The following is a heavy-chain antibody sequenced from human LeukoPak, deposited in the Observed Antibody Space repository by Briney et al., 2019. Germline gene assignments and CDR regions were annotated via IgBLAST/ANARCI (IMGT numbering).Heavy chain of an antibody. CDR2: ISGNGGST. CDR1: GFAFSSYA. CDR3: GPREDSSTNAYDY. Sequence: GGSLRLSCAASGFAFSSYAMSWVRQAPGKGLEWVSAISGNGGSTFYADSVKGRFTISRDNSKNTLYLQMNSLRAEDTAVYYCGPREDSSTNAYDYWGQGTLVTVSS. J-gene: IGHJ4*02. D-gene: IGHD2-2*01. V-gene: IGHV3-23*01.